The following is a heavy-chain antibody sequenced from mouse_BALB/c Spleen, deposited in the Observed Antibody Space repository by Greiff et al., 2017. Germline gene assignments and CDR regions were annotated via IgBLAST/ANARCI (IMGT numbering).Heavy chain of an antibody. V-gene: IGHV2-6-7*01. CDR2: IWGDGST. CDR3: AKAGYYGSSWSYFDY. D-gene: IGHD1-1*01. CDR1: GFSLTGYG. J-gene: IGHJ2*01. Sequence: VQLVESGPGLVAPSQSLSITCTVSGFSLTGYGVNWVRQPPGKGLEWLGMIWGDGSTDYNSALKTRLSISKDNSKSQVFLKMNSLQTDDTARYYGAKAGYYGSSWSYFDYWGQGTTLTVSS.